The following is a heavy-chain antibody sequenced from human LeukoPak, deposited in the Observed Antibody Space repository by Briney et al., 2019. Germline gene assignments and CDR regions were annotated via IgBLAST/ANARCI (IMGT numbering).Heavy chain of an antibody. V-gene: IGHV4-39*01. CDR3: ARHQTDCGGDCYSFYYYYYGMDV. CDR2: IYDSGST. Sequence: SETLSLTCTVSGGSISSSSYYWGWIRQPPGKGLECIGSIYDSGSTYYNPSLKSRVTISVDTSKNQFSLKLSSVTAADTAVYYCARHQTDCGGDCYSFYYYYYGMDVWGQGTTVTVSS. D-gene: IGHD2-21*02. CDR1: GGSISSSSYY. J-gene: IGHJ6*02.